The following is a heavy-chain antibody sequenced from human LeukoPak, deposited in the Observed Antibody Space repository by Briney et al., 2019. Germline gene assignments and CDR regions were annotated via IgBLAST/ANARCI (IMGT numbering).Heavy chain of an antibody. CDR2: IYYSGST. J-gene: IGHJ4*02. CDR1: GGSISSYY. Sequence: SETLSLTCTVSGGSISSYYWSWIRQPPGKGLEWIGYIYYSGSTNYNPSLKSRVTISVDTSKNQFSLKLRSVTAADTAVYYCARRRSGDYYLDYWGQGTLVTVSS. CDR3: ARRRSGDYYLDY. V-gene: IGHV4-59*08. D-gene: IGHD2-21*02.